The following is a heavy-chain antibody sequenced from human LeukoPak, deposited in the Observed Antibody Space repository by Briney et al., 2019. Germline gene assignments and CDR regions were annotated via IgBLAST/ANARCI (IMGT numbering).Heavy chain of an antibody. D-gene: IGHD6-19*01. CDR1: GYSFSTYW. CDR3: VGSTIAVAGLYYSYYGMDV. J-gene: IGHJ6*02. V-gene: IGHV5-10-1*01. Sequence: KVGESLKISCEASGYSFSTYWISWVRQMPGKGLEWMGRIDPSDSYTNYSPSFQGHVTISADKSISTAYLQWSSLKASDTAMYYCVGSTIAVAGLYYSYYGMDVWGQGTTVTVSS. CDR2: IDPSDSYT.